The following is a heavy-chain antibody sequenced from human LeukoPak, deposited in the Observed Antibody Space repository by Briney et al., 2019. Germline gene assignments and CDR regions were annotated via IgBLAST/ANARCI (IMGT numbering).Heavy chain of an antibody. Sequence: PGGSLRLSCAASGLIFSRDGMHWVRQAPGKGLEWVAVISDDGNIKYYADSVKGRFTISRDNSKNTLYLQMNSLRAEDTAVYYCARRKFGGVMDYWGQGTLVTVSS. CDR2: ISDDGNIK. V-gene: IGHV3-30*03. CDR1: GLIFSRDG. CDR3: ARRKFGGVMDY. D-gene: IGHD3-16*01. J-gene: IGHJ4*02.